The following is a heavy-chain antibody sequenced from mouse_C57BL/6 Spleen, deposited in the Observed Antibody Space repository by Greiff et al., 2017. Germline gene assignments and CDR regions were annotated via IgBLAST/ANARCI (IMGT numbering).Heavy chain of an antibody. J-gene: IGHJ4*01. Sequence: VQLQQSGAELVKPGASVQLSCPASGFNIKDSYMHWVKQRTEQGLEWIGRIDPEDGETKYAPKFQGKATITADKSSNTAYLQLSSLTSEDTAVYDCARDDGSSSGYAIDYWGQGTSVTVSS. CDR3: ARDDGSSSGYAIDY. CDR1: GFNIKDSY. CDR2: IDPEDGET. V-gene: IGHV14-2*01. D-gene: IGHD1-1*01.